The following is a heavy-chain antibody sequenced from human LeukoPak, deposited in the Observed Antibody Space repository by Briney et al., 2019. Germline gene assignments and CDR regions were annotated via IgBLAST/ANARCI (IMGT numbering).Heavy chain of an antibody. V-gene: IGHV3-53*01. Sequence: PGGSLRLSCAVSGFTVSSNYMSWVRQAPGKGLEWVSVLYCGGNTYYADSVKGRFTISRDNSKNTLYLQMNSLRAEDTAVYYCARYDGGSGPFDYWGQGTLVTVSS. CDR3: ARYDGGSGPFDY. CDR2: LYCGGNT. CDR1: GFTVSSNY. J-gene: IGHJ4*02. D-gene: IGHD3-10*01.